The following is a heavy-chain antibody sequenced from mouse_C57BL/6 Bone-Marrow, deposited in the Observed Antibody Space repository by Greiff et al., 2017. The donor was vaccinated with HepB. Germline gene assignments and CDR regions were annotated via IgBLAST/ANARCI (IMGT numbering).Heavy chain of an antibody. V-gene: IGHV1-55*01. Sequence: QVQLQQPGAELVKPGASVKMSCKASGYTFPSYWITWVKQRPGQGLEWIGDIYPGSGSTNYNEKFKSKATLTVDTSSSTAYMQLSSLTSEDSAVYYCAREGNWVEGDYWGQGTTLTVSS. J-gene: IGHJ2*01. CDR2: IYPGSGST. CDR1: GYTFPSYW. D-gene: IGHD4-1*01. CDR3: AREGNWVEGDY.